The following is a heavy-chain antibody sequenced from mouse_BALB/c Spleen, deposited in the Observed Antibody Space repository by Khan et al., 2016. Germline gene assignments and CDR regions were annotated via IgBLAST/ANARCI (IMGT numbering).Heavy chain of an antibody. Sequence: EVELVESGGGLVQPGGSLRLSCATVGFTFTDYYMSWVRQPPGKALEWLGFIRNKANGYTTEYSASVKGRFTISRDNSQSILYLQMNTLRPEDSATYYCARDYDWYFDVWGAGTTVTVSS. J-gene: IGHJ1*01. CDR1: GFTFTDYY. CDR3: ARDYDWYFDV. CDR2: IRNKANGYTT. V-gene: IGHV7-3*02.